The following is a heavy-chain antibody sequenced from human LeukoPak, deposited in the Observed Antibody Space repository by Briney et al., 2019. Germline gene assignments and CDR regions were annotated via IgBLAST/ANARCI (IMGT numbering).Heavy chain of an antibody. V-gene: IGHV3-7*01. CDR1: GFTFSNYW. J-gene: IGHJ3*02. CDR2: IQQHGSET. Sequence: GGSLRLSCEGSGFTFSNYWMSWVRQAPGKGLEWVANIQQHGSETYYGDSVKGRFTISRDNAKNSLYLQMNSLSAEDTAVYYCAREFYYDSSGYYYVETFDIWGQGTMVTVSS. CDR3: AREFYYDSSGYYYVETFDI. D-gene: IGHD3-22*01.